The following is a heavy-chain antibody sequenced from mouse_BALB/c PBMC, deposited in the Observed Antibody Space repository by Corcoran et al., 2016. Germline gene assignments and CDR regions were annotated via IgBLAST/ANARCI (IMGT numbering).Heavy chain of an antibody. CDR2: IYWNDDK. J-gene: IGHJ2*01. Sequence: QVTLKESGPGILQPSQTLSLTCSFSGFSLSTSGMGVSWIRQPSGKGLEWLAHIYWNDDKRYNPSLKSRLTISKDTSRNQVFLKITSVDTADTATYYCARRAETTATLFVYWSQGTTLTVSS. V-gene: IGHV8-12*01. CDR3: ARRAETTATLFVY. CDR1: GFSLSTSGMG. D-gene: IGHD1-2*01.